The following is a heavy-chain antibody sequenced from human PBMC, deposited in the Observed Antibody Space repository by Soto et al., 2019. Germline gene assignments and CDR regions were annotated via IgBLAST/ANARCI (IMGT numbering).Heavy chain of an antibody. V-gene: IGHV3-30-3*01. D-gene: IGHD6-6*01. CDR3: ARDRGDNEGQLNYYFDY. Sequence: QVQLVESGGGVVQPGRSLRLSCAASGFTFSSYAMHWVRQAPGKGLEWVAVISYDGSNKYYADSVKGRFTISRDNSKNTLYLQMNSLRAEDTAVYYCARDRGDNEGQLNYYFDYWGQGTLVTVSS. CDR2: ISYDGSNK. CDR1: GFTFSSYA. J-gene: IGHJ4*02.